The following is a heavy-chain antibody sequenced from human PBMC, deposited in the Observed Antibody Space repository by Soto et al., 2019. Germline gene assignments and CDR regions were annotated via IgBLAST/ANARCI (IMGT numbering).Heavy chain of an antibody. Sequence: EVQLVESGGGLVQPGGSLRLSCAASGFTVSSNYMSWVRQAPGKGLEWVSVIYSGGSTYYADSVKGRFTISRDNSKNTLYLQMNSLRAEDTAVYYCARAGYDYVWGSYRYTPPDYWGQGTLVTVSS. D-gene: IGHD3-16*02. CDR1: GFTVSSNY. V-gene: IGHV3-66*01. CDR2: IYSGGST. CDR3: ARAGYDYVWGSYRYTPPDY. J-gene: IGHJ4*02.